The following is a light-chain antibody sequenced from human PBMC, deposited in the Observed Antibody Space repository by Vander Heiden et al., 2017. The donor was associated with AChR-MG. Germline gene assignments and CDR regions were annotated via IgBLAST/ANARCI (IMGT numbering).Light chain of an antibody. J-gene: IGKJ1*01. V-gene: IGKV3-20*01. CDR1: QSVSSSY. Sequence: EIVLTKSPGTLSLPPGERATLSCRASQSVSSSYLAWYQQKPSQAPRLLIYGASSMATGIPDRFSGSGSGTDFTLTISRLEPEDFAVYYCQQYGSSPQTFGQGTKVEIK. CDR3: QQYGSSPQT. CDR2: GAS.